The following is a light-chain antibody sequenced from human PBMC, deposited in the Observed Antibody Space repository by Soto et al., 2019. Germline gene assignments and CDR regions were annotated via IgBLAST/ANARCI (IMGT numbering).Light chain of an antibody. V-gene: IGKV1-5*01. J-gene: IGKJ4*01. CDR2: DAS. CDR1: QSINNW. Sequence: DIQMTQSPSTLSASVGDRVTVTCRASQSINNWLAWYQQKPGKAPKLLIYDASSLKSGVPSRFSGSGSGTEFTLTFGSLQPDDCATYYCQQYDTYPLTFGGGTKVEIK. CDR3: QQYDTYPLT.